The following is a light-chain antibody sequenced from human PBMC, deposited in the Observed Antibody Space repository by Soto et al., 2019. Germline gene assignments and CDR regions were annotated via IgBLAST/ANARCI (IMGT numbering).Light chain of an antibody. Sequence: DTQMTQSPSTRSASVGNRVTMTCRSSEVMSAGLPWYQQKPGKDTKLLIYKAYTIKSGVPSRFSGSGSGTEFTITISSLQPDDFATYYRQHYNSYPEAFGQGTTVDIK. CDR2: KAY. J-gene: IGKJ1*01. V-gene: IGKV1-5*03. CDR1: EVMSAG. CDR3: QHYNSYPEA.